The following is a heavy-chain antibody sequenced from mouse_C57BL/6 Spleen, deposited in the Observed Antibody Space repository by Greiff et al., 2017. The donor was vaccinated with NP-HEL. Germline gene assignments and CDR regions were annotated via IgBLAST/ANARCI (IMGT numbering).Heavy chain of an antibody. CDR2: IDPSDSET. V-gene: IGHV1-52*01. CDR3: ARHDGLWYFDV. D-gene: IGHD2-3*01. Sequence: QVQLQQPGAELVRPGSSVKLSCKASGYTFTSYWMHWVKQRPIQGLEWIGNIDPSDSETHYNQKFKDKATLTVDKSSSKAYMQLSSLTSEDSAVYYCARHDGLWYFDVWGTGTTVTVSS. CDR1: GYTFTSYW. J-gene: IGHJ1*03.